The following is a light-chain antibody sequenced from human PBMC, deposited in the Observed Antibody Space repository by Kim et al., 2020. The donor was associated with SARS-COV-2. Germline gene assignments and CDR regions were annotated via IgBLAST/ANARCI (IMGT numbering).Light chain of an antibody. Sequence: DVVMTQSPLSLPVTLGQPASISCTSSQSLVYSDGNTYLSWFQQRPGQSPRRLIYKVSNRDSGVPDRFSGSGSGTDFTLKISRVEAEDVGVYYCMQGSHWPRTFGQGTKLEI. CDR3: MQGSHWPRT. CDR1: QSLVYSDGNTY. J-gene: IGKJ2*01. V-gene: IGKV2-30*01. CDR2: KVS.